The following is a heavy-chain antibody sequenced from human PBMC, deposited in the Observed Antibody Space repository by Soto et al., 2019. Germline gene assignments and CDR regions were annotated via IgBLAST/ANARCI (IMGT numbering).Heavy chain of an antibody. Sequence: QVQLVQSGAEVKKPGSSVKVSCKAPEGTFRSYTVSWVRQAPGQGLEWMGRSIPILDTANYAQKFQGRVTITADKSTNTAYMELSSLRSEDTALYYCAREVFYDLVTSYDRSFDSWGQGTLVTVSS. V-gene: IGHV1-69*08. CDR1: EGTFRSYT. CDR3: AREVFYDLVTSYDRSFDS. CDR2: SIPILDTA. D-gene: IGHD3-9*01. J-gene: IGHJ4*02.